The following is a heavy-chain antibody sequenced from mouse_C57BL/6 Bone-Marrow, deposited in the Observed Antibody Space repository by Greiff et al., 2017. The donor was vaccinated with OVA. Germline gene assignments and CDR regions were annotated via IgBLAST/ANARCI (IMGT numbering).Heavy chain of an antibody. CDR3: ARHKDYYGSSYWFAY. CDR2: ISTGGGYT. V-gene: IGHV5-6*02. D-gene: IGHD1-1*01. CDR1: GFTFSSYG. J-gene: IGHJ3*01. Sequence: EVKLVESGGDLVKPGGSLKLSCAASGFTFSSYGMSWVRQTPDKRLEWVATISTGGGYTYYPDSVKGRFTISRDNATNTLYLQLSSLKSEDTAMYYCARHKDYYGSSYWFAYWGQGTLVTVSA.